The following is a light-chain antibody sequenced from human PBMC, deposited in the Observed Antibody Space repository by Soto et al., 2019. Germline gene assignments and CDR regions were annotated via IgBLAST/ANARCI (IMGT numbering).Light chain of an antibody. CDR1: QDIRNN. CDR3: QQSYSSPPT. CDR2: AAS. Sequence: DIQMTQSPASLSAYVGGRFTITFRASQDIRNNLGWYQQKPGKAPKRLIYAASSLQSGVPSRFSGSRSGPDFTLTISSLQPEDFATYYCQQSYSSPPTFGQGTKVDI. V-gene: IGKV1-39*01. J-gene: IGKJ1*01.